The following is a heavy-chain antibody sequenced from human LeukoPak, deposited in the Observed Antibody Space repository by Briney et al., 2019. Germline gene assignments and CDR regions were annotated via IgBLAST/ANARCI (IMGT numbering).Heavy chain of an antibody. CDR1: GFTFSSYA. J-gene: IGHJ6*03. CDR2: ISYDGSNK. CDR3: ARAIDYMDV. Sequence: GGSLRLSCAASGFTFSSYAMHWVRQAPGKGLEWVAVISYDGSNKYYADSVKGRFTISRDNSKNTLYLQMNSLRAEDTAVYYCARAIDYMDVWGKGTTVTVSS. V-gene: IGHV3-30*04.